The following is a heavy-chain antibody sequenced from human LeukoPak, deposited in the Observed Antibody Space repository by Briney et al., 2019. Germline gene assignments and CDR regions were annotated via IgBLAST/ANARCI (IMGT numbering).Heavy chain of an antibody. J-gene: IGHJ4*02. CDR1: GYSINSGYY. Sequence: SETLSLTCTVSGYSINSGYYWGWIRQPPGKGLEWIGSIYHTGSTYYNPSLKSRVTISVDTSKNQFSLKLNSVTAADTAVYYCAREAVVTSYFDYWGQGTLVTVSS. CDR2: IYHTGST. CDR3: AREAVVTSYFDY. V-gene: IGHV4-38-2*02. D-gene: IGHD4-23*01.